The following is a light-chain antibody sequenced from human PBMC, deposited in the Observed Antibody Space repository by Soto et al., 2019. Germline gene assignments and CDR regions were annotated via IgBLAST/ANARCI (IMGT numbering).Light chain of an antibody. Sequence: IQLTQSPSSLSASVGDRVTITCRASQDISLYSAWYQQKPGKAPKLLIYVASTLQSGVPSRFSGSGSGTDFTLTISSLQPEDFATYYCQHYNSYSEAFGQGTKVELK. CDR2: VAS. CDR3: QHYNSYSEA. CDR1: QDISLY. J-gene: IGKJ1*01. V-gene: IGKV1-9*01.